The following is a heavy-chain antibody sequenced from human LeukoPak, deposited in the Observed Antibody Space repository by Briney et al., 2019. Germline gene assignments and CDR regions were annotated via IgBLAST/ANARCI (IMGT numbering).Heavy chain of an antibody. J-gene: IGHJ4*02. CDR1: GFTFSSYG. CDR2: ISYDGSNK. V-gene: IGHV3-30*18. CDR3: AKDLSGSYAFDY. D-gene: IGHD1-26*01. Sequence: GGSLRLSCAASGFTFSSYGMHWVRQAPGKGQEWGAVISYDGSNKYYADSVKGRFTISRDNSKNTLYLQMNSLRAEDTAVYYCAKDLSGSYAFDYWGQGTLVTVSS.